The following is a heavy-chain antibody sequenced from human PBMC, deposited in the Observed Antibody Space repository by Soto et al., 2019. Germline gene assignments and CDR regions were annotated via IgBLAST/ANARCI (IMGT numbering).Heavy chain of an antibody. CDR2: IYPGDSDT. V-gene: IGHV5-51*01. J-gene: IGHJ3*02. CDR1: GYSFTSYW. D-gene: IGHD5-12*01. CDR3: ARHRHSGYDSGDALDI. Sequence: PGESLKISCKGSGYSFTSYWIGWVRQMPGKGLEWMGIIYPGDSDTRYGPSFQGQVTISADKSISTAYLQWSSLKASDTAMYYCARHRHSGYDSGDALDIWGQGTMVTVSS.